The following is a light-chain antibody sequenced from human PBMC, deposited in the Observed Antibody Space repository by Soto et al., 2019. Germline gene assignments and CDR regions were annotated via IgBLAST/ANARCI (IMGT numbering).Light chain of an antibody. Sequence: EIVLTQSPGTLSLSPGERTTLSCRASQSVSNSHLAWHQQKPGQAPRLLIFGVSNRADGIPDRFSGSGSGTDFSLTIYRQEPEDYAVYYCQQYDKAPLTFGGGNKVEIK. CDR3: QQYDKAPLT. CDR1: QSVSNSH. V-gene: IGKV3-20*01. J-gene: IGKJ4*01. CDR2: GVS.